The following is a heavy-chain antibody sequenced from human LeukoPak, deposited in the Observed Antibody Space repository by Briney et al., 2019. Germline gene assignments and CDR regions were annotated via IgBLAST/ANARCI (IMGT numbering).Heavy chain of an antibody. J-gene: IGHJ5*02. CDR1: GGTFSSYA. V-gene: IGHV1-69*04. CDR2: IIPVVGIT. D-gene: IGHD1-14*01. Sequence: GASVKVSCKASGGTFSSYAISWVRQAPGQGLEWMGRIIPVVGITNYAQKFQDRVRITVDTSTTTVYMELSSLRPEDTAVYFCASPLPKPTHRTSRLDPWGQGTLVIVSS. CDR3: ASPLPKPTHRTSRLDP.